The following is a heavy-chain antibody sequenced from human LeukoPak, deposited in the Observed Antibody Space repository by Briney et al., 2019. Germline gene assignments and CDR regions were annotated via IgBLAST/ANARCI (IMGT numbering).Heavy chain of an antibody. J-gene: IGHJ3*02. V-gene: IGHV1-2*06. CDR2: INPNSGGT. CDR3: ARMVWLQFVGRAFDI. D-gene: IGHD5-24*01. Sequence: GASVKVSCKASGYTFTGYYMHWVRQAPGQGLEWMGRINPNSGGTNYAQKFQGRVTMTRDTSISTAYMELSRLGSDDTAVYYCARMVWLQFVGRAFDIWGQGTMVTVSS. CDR1: GYTFTGYY.